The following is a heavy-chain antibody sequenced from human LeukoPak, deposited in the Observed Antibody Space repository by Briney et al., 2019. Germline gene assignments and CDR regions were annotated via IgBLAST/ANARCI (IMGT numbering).Heavy chain of an antibody. D-gene: IGHD3-10*01. CDR2: INHSGST. CDR3: ARHRAGMVRHN. V-gene: IGHV4-34*01. Sequence: SETLSLTCAVYGGSFSGYYWSWIRQPPGKGLEWIGEINHSGSTNYNPSLKCRVTISVDTSKNQFSLKLSSVTAADTAVYYCARHRAGMVRHNWGQGTLVTVSS. CDR1: GGSFSGYY. J-gene: IGHJ4*02.